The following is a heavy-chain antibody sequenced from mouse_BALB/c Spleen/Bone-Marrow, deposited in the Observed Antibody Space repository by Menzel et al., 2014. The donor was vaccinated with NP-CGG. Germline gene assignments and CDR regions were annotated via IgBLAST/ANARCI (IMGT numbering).Heavy chain of an antibody. Sequence: VQLVESGAELVRPGASVKLSCKASGYTFTSYWINWVKQRPGQGLEWIGNIYPSDSYTNYNQKFKDKATLTVDKSSSTAYMQLSSPTSEDSAVYYCTRRDRYDYYAMDYWGQGTSVTVSS. CDR1: GYTFTSYW. D-gene: IGHD2-14*01. CDR3: TRRDRYDYYAMDY. CDR2: IYPSDSYT. V-gene: IGHV1-69*02. J-gene: IGHJ4*01.